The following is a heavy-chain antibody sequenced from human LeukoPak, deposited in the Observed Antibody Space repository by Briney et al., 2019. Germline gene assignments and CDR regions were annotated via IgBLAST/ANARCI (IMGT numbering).Heavy chain of an antibody. J-gene: IGHJ4*02. CDR1: GFTFSSYE. CDR2: ISSSGSTI. CDR3: AVATRSFLPDYC. Sequence: PGGSLRLSCAASGFTFSSYEMNWVRQAPGKGLEWVSYISSSGSTIYYADSVKGRFTISGDNAKDSLYLQMNSLRAEDTALYYCAVATRSFLPDYCWGQGTLVTVSS. V-gene: IGHV3-48*03. D-gene: IGHD5-12*01.